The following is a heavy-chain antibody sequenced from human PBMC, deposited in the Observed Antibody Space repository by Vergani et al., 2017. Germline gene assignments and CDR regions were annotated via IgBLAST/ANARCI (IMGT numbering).Heavy chain of an antibody. CDR2: IWYDGSNK. CDR1: GFTFSSYG. CDR3: ARGSSRDGYNYKIRYAFDI. V-gene: IGHV3-33*01. D-gene: IGHD5-24*01. J-gene: IGHJ3*02. Sequence: QVQLVESGGGVVQPGRSLRLSCAASGFTFSSYGMHWVRQAPGKGLEWVAVIWYDGSNKYYADSVKGRFTISRDNSKNTLYLQMNSLRAEDTAVYYCARGSSRDGYNYKIRYAFDIWGQGTMVTVSS.